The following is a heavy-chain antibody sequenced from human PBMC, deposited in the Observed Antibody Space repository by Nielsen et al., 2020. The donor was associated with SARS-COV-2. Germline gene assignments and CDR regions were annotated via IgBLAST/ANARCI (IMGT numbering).Heavy chain of an antibody. V-gene: IGHV3-20*04. CDR1: GFTFDDYG. D-gene: IGHD6-19*01. Sequence: GESLKISCAASGFTFDDYGMSWVRQAPGKGLEWVSGINWNGGSTGYADSVKGRFTISRDNSKNTLYLQMNSLRAEDTAVYYCAKEMSGSVAGIDYWGQGTLVTVSS. J-gene: IGHJ4*02. CDR3: AKEMSGSVAGIDY. CDR2: INWNGGST.